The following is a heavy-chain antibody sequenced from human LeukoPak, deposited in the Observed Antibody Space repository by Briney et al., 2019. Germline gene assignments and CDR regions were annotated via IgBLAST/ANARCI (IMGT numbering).Heavy chain of an antibody. V-gene: IGHV3-30-3*01. Sequence: PGGSLRLSCAASGFTFSSYAMHWVRQAPGKGLEWVAVISYDGSNKYYADSVKGRFTISRDNSKNTLYLQMNSLRAEDTAVYYCARGITGTTFNYWGQGTLVTVSS. D-gene: IGHD1-20*01. CDR1: GFTFSSYA. CDR2: ISYDGSNK. J-gene: IGHJ4*02. CDR3: ARGITGTTFNY.